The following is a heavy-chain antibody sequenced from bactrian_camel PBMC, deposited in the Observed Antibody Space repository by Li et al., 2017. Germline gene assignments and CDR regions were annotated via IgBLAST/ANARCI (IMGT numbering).Heavy chain of an antibody. J-gene: IGHJ4*01. CDR3: ATEWSSSY. Sequence: HVQLVESGGGLVQPGGSLRLSCAASGFAFNNNWMHWVRQAPGKGLEWVAGLNGDGTITYYADSVKGRFTISRDNARNTSYLQMNSLKPEDTAMYYRATEWSSSYWGQGTQVTVS. V-gene: IGHV3S1*01. CDR1: GFAFNNNW. CDR2: LNGDGTIT.